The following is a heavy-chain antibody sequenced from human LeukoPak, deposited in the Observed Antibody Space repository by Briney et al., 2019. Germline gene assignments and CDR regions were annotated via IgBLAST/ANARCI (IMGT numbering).Heavy chain of an antibody. CDR2: IYYSGST. J-gene: IGHJ5*02. Sequence: PSETLSLTCTVSGGSISSGDYYWSWIRQPPGKGLEWIGYIYYSGSTYYNPSLKSRVTISVDTSKNQFSLKLSSVTAADTAVCYCAREGVVVPAAMNGFDPWGQGTLVTVSS. CDR3: AREGVVVPAAMNGFDP. CDR1: GGSISSGDYY. V-gene: IGHV4-30-4*01. D-gene: IGHD2-2*01.